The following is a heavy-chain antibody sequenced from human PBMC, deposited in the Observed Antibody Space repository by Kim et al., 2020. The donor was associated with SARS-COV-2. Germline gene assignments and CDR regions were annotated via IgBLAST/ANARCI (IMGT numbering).Heavy chain of an antibody. CDR2: ISGDEGT. CDR1: GFTFTNNA. V-gene: IGHV3-23*01. CDR3: AKDLLQFSANDY. D-gene: IGHD3-3*01. J-gene: IGHJ4*02. Sequence: GGSLRLSCTASGFTFTNNAMNWVRQAPGKGLEWVAGISGDEGTYYADSVHGRITISRDNSQNTMYLQMNSLRAGDTAKYYWAKDLLQFSANDYWGQGTLVTVSS.